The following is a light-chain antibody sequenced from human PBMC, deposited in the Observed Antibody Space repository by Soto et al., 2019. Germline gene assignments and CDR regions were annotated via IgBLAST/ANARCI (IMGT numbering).Light chain of an antibody. J-gene: IGKJ3*01. CDR2: AAS. CDR3: QQYNNWPPFT. CDR1: QSVSSN. Sequence: EIVMTQSPATLSVSPGERATLSCRASQSVSSNLSWYQQQPGQTPRLLIFAASTRATGLPARFSGSGSGTEFTLTISSLQSEDFALYYCQQYNNWPPFTFGPGTKVDFK. V-gene: IGKV3-15*01.